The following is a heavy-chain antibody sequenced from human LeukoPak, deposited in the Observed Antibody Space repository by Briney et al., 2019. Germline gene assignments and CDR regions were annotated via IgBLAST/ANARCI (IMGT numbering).Heavy chain of an antibody. J-gene: IGHJ4*02. CDR1: GASISSDS. V-gene: IGHV4-4*07. D-gene: IGHD2-2*01. Sequence: KTSETLSLTCTVSGASISSDSWSWIRQPAGKGLEWIGRIYTRGSTSYNPSLKSRVTMSADTSKNQFSLKLRSVTAAETAVYYCAKMMTPGQTSFDFWGQGTLGTVSS. CDR3: AKMMTPGQTSFDF. CDR2: IYTRGST.